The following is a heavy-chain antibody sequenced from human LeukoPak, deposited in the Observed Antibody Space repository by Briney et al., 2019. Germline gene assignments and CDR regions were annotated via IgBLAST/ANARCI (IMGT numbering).Heavy chain of an antibody. CDR2: IETDGSST. J-gene: IGHJ4*02. Sequence: GGSLRLTCEASGFTFRSYWMHWVRQAPGKGLMWVSRIETDGSSTNYADSVKGRFTISRDNARNTVYLQMNSLRADDTAVYYCARDPSSWNGFFDSWGQGILVTVSS. CDR3: ARDPSSWNGFFDS. V-gene: IGHV3-74*01. CDR1: GFTFRSYW. D-gene: IGHD6-13*01.